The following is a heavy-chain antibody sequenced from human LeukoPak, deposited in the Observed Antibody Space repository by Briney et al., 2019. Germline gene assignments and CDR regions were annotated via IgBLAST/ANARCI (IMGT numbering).Heavy chain of an antibody. J-gene: IGHJ4*02. Sequence: GRSLRLSCAASGFTFSSYAMHWARQAPGKGLEWVAVISYDGSNKYYADSVKGRFTISRDNSKNTLYLRMNSLRAEDTAVYYCARDLGDYEHYFDYWGQGTLVTVSS. D-gene: IGHD4-17*01. V-gene: IGHV3-30-3*01. CDR3: ARDLGDYEHYFDY. CDR1: GFTFSSYA. CDR2: ISYDGSNK.